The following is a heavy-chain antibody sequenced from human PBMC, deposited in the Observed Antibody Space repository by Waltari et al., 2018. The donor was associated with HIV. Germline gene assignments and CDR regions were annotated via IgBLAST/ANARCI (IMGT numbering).Heavy chain of an antibody. D-gene: IGHD1-26*01. J-gene: IGHJ6*02. V-gene: IGHV4-38-2*02. CDR3: ARDGYSGSSGYYYGMDV. CDR2: IYHSGST. Sequence: QVQLQESGPGLVKPSETLSLTCAVSGYSISSGYYWGWIRQPPGKGLEWIGSIYHSGSTYYNPSLKSRVTISVDTSKNQFSLKLSSVTAADTAVYYCARDGYSGSSGYYYGMDVWGQGTTVTVSS. CDR1: GYSISSGYY.